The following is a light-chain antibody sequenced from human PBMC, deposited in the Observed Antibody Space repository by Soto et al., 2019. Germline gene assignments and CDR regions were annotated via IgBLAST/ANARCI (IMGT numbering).Light chain of an antibody. V-gene: IGLV1-40*01. J-gene: IGLJ2*01. CDR3: QSYDSSLSGVV. CDR2: GNS. CDR1: SSNIGAGYD. Sequence: QSVLTQPPSVSGAPGQRVTISCTGSSSNIGAGYDVHWYLQLPGTAPKLLIYGNSNRPSGVPDRFSGSKSGTSASLAITGLQAEDEADYCCQSYDSSLSGVVFGGGTKVTVL.